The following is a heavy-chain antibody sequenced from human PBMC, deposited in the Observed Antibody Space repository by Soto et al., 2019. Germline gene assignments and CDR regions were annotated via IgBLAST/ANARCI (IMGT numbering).Heavy chain of an antibody. CDR3: ARPLIGNTVDL. CDR2: VHPSRGTA. D-gene: IGHD1-7*01. Sequence: QAQLLQSGAEMKKPGASVKVSCKASGYTFINYFIHWVRQAPGQGLEWIGIVHPSRGTADYAQKFKGRVTLTTDMSTRTVYMDLSNLRSEDMAVYYCARPLIGNTVDLWGQGTTVIVSS. V-gene: IGHV1-46*01. CDR1: GYTFINYF. J-gene: IGHJ3*01.